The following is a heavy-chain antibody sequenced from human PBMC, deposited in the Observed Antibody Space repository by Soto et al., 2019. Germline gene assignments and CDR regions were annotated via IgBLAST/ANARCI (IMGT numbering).Heavy chain of an antibody. V-gene: IGHV3-30*18. CDR3: AKDGVRYGSGGSCGEMDV. D-gene: IGHD2-15*01. CDR2: ISYDGSNK. CDR1: GFTFSSYG. J-gene: IGHJ6*04. Sequence: QVQLVESGGGVVQPGRSLRLSCAASGFTFSSYGMHWVRQAPGKGLEWVAVISYDGSNKYYADSVKGRFTISRDNSKKTLYLQMNSLRAEDTAVYYWAKDGVRYGSGGSCGEMDVWGKGTTVTVSS.